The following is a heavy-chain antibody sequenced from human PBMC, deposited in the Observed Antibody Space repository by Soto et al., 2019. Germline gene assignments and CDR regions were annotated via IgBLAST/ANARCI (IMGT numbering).Heavy chain of an antibody. CDR3: ARSPNIHSQTWFDP. J-gene: IGHJ5*02. CDR2: IYHTGTT. Sequence: SETLSLTCGVSGGSISPINWWSWVRQTPGKGLEWIGEIYHTGTTDYIPTLKSRVTISIDKSKNQFFLNLTSVSAADTALYYCARSPNIHSQTWFDPWGQGTWVTVSS. CDR1: GGSISPINW. D-gene: IGHD2-15*01. V-gene: IGHV4-4*02.